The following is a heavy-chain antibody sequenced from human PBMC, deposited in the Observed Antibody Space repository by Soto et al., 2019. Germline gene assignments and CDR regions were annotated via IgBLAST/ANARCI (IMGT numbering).Heavy chain of an antibody. Sequence: ASVKVSCKASSYTFSTYAINWVRQAPGQGLEWMGWISIYNGNTNYAQNLQGRVTMTADTSTSTAYMELRSLRSDDTAVYYCAKGYYSGYDLAYFDYWGQGTLVTVSS. CDR3: AKGYYSGYDLAYFDY. CDR2: ISIYNGNT. CDR1: SYTFSTYA. V-gene: IGHV1-18*01. D-gene: IGHD5-12*01. J-gene: IGHJ4*02.